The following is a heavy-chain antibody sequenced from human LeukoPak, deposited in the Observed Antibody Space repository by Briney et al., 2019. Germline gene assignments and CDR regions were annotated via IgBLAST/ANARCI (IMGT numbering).Heavy chain of an antibody. CDR1: GYTFTDYY. CDR3: ARDYSRGHSYGADY. CDR2: INPNSGGT. V-gene: IGHV1-2*06. D-gene: IGHD5-18*01. Sequence: ASVKVSCKASGYTFTDYYIHWARQAPGQGLEWMGRINPNSGGTNYAQKFQGRVTMTRDTSISTAYMELSRLRFDDTAVFYCARDYSRGHSYGADYWGQGTLVTASS. J-gene: IGHJ4*02.